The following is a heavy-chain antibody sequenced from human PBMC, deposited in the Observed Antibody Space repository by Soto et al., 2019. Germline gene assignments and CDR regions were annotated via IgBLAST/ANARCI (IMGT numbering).Heavy chain of an antibody. Sequence: PSETLSLTCAVYGGSFSGYYWSWIRQPPGKGLEWIGYIYYSGSTNYNPSLKSRVTISVDTSKNQFSLKLSSVTAADTAVYYCARGGMGATYDYWGQGTLVTVSS. D-gene: IGHD1-26*01. CDR3: ARGGMGATYDY. J-gene: IGHJ4*02. CDR1: GGSFSGYY. V-gene: IGHV4-59*01. CDR2: IYYSGST.